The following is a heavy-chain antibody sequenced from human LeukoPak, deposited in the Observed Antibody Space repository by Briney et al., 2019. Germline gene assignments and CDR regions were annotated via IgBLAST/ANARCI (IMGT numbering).Heavy chain of an antibody. CDR2: IYYSGSP. V-gene: IGHV4-59*01. Sequence: SETLSLTCTGSGGSISSYYWSWIRQPPGKGLEWIGYIYYSGSPNYNPSLKSRVTISVDTSKNQFSLKLSSVTAADTAVYYCARQYQLLSAFDIWGQGTMVTVSS. CDR3: ARQYQLLSAFDI. D-gene: IGHD2-2*01. CDR1: GGSISSYY. J-gene: IGHJ3*02.